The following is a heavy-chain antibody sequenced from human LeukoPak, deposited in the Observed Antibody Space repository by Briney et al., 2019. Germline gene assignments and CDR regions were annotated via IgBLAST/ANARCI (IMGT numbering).Heavy chain of an antibody. CDR1: GGSISSCTYS. CDR2: FSCSGST. CDR3: ARDWNRYAY. J-gene: IGHJ4*02. Sequence: SETLSLTCSVSGGSISSCTYSWGWIRQPPGKGLEWIGSFSCSGSTYYNPSLKSRVTISVDTSKSQFSLYMDSVTAADTAVHYCARDWNRYAYWGQGTLVTVSS. V-gene: IGHV4-39*07. D-gene: IGHD1-1*01.